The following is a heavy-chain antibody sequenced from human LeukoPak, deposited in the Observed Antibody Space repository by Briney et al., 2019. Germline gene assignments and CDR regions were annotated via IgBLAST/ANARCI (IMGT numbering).Heavy chain of an antibody. V-gene: IGHV3-53*04. Sequence: PGGSLRLSCAASGFTVTNNYMSWVRQAPGKGLEWVSIIYGGGSTYYAASVNGRFTISRHNYMNTLFLQMNSLRTEDTAVYYCARAYDSSGYWPEYFHHWGQGTLVTVSS. CDR2: IYGGGST. CDR3: ARAYDSSGYWPEYFHH. CDR1: GFTVTNNY. J-gene: IGHJ1*01. D-gene: IGHD3-22*01.